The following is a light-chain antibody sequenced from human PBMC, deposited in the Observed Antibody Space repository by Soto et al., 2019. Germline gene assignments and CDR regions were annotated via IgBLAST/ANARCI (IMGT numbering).Light chain of an antibody. CDR3: QQRSHGLT. CDR1: QSVSNY. Sequence: DIVLTQSPGTLSLSPGDRATLSCRASQSVSNYVAWYQKRPGQAPRLLIYDASNRATGIPARFSGSGSGTDFTLTTSSLEPEDFAVYYCQQRSHGLTFGGGTKVEIK. CDR2: DAS. J-gene: IGKJ4*01. V-gene: IGKV3-11*01.